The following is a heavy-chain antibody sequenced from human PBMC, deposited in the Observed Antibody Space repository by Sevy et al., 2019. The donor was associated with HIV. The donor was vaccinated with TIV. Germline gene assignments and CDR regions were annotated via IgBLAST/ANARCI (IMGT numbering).Heavy chain of an antibody. V-gene: IGHV3-11*01. D-gene: IGHD3-10*01. CDR1: GFTFSDYY. CDR3: ARDVDSNYYGSGSQADYYYYGMDV. Sequence: GGSLRLSCAASGFTFSDYYMSWIRQAPGKGLEWVSYISSSGSTIYYADSVRGRFTMSRDNARNSLYLQMNSLRAEDTAVYYCARDVDSNYYGSGSQADYYYYGMDVWGQGTTVTVSS. CDR2: ISSSGSTI. J-gene: IGHJ6*02.